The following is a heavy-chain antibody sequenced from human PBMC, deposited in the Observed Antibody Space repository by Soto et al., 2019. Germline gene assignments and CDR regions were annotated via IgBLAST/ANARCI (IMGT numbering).Heavy chain of an antibody. CDR1: GYTFTSYG. Sequence: ASVKVSCKASGYTFTSYGISWVRQAPGQGLEWMGWISAYNGNTNYAQKLQGRVTMTTDTSTSTAYMELRSLRSDDTAVYYCASLPLRKEYEMTSPLGMDVWGQGTTVTVSS. J-gene: IGHJ6*02. CDR3: ASLPLRKEYEMTSPLGMDV. V-gene: IGHV1-18*01. CDR2: ISAYNGNT. D-gene: IGHD4-17*01.